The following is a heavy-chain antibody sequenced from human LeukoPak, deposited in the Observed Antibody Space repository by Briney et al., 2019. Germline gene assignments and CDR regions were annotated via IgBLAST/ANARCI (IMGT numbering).Heavy chain of an antibody. CDR2: INHSGST. D-gene: IGHD5-24*01. V-gene: IGHV4-34*01. Sequence: SETLSLTCAVYGGSFSGYYWSWIRQPPGKGLEWIGEINHSGSTNYNPSLKSRVTISVDTSKNQFSLKLSSVTAADTAVYYCARGGWLQFWYYFDYWGQGTLVTVSS. CDR3: ARGGWLQFWYYFDY. J-gene: IGHJ4*02. CDR1: GGSFSGYY.